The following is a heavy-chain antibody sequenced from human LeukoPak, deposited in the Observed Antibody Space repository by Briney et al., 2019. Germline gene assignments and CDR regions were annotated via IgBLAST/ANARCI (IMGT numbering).Heavy chain of an antibody. J-gene: IGHJ5*02. CDR1: GYTFTSYD. Sequence: ASVKVSCKASGYTFTSYDINWVRQATGQGLEWMGWMNPKSGNTGYAQKFQGRVTMTRDTSISTAYMELSSLGSEDTAVYYCASSETASGWFDPWGQGTLVTVSS. V-gene: IGHV1-8*01. CDR2: MNPKSGNT. D-gene: IGHD6-25*01. CDR3: ASSETASGWFDP.